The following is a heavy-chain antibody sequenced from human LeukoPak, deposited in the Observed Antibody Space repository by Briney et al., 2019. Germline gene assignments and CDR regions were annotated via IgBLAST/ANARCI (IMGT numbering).Heavy chain of an antibody. V-gene: IGHV4-30-4*01. CDR2: IYYSGST. CDR1: GGSISSGDYY. J-gene: IGHJ4*02. CDR3: ARRHVTTPLVDY. D-gene: IGHD4-17*01. Sequence: PSQTLSLTCTVSGGSISSGDYYWSWIRQPPGKGLEWIGYIYYSGSTYYNPSLKSRVTISVDTSKNQFSLELTFVTAADTAIYYCARRHVTTPLVDYWGQGILVTVSS.